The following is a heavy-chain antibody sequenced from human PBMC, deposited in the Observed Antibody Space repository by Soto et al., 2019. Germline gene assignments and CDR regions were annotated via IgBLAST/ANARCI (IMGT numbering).Heavy chain of an antibody. CDR3: ARQRTTVVTQAYFDH. J-gene: IGHJ4*02. V-gene: IGHV4-39*01. CDR1: GESISSSSYY. D-gene: IGHD2-21*02. Sequence: SETLSLTCIVSGESISSSSYYWVWIRHPPGKGLEWIGSIYYSGRTYYNPSFKSRVTISIDTSKNQFSLKLSSVTATDTAVYYRARQRTTVVTQAYFDHWGQGALVTVSS. CDR2: IYYSGRT.